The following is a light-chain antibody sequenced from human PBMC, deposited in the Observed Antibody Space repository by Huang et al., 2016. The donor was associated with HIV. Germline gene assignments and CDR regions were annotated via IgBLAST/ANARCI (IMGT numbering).Light chain of an antibody. V-gene: IGKV3-15*01. CDR1: QSVRDN. Sequence: EVLMTQSPVTLSESPGGRVTISCWASQSVRDNLAWFQQQPGQAPRLLVHGSSTRATGVPARFSGSGSGTGFTLTITSLQSEDYAVYYCQQYYTWPRTFGQGTRVE. CDR2: GSS. J-gene: IGKJ1*01. CDR3: QQYYTWPRT.